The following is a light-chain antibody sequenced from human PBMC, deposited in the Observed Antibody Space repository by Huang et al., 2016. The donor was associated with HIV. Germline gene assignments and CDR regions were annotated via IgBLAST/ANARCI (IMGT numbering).Light chain of an antibody. CDR2: ATS. Sequence: DIQMTQSPPSPSASLGDRVTITCRASQSITTYLNWYRHKPGEAPELLIHATSTLQNGVPSRFSGGGSGTDFTLTITNLQPEDVASYYCQQSYNLPYTFGRGTKVDIK. J-gene: IGKJ2*01. CDR3: QQSYNLPYT. V-gene: IGKV1-39*01. CDR1: QSITTY.